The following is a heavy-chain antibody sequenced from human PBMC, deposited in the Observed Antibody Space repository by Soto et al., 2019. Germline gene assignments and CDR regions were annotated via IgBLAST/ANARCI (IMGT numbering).Heavy chain of an antibody. D-gene: IGHD3-3*01. CDR2: IYYSGST. Sequence: SETMSLTCTVSGGSISSYYWSWIRQTPGKGLEWIGYIYYSGSTNYNPSLKSRVTISVDTSRNQFSLKLSSVTAADTAVYYCARRSGVGYYDFWSGHNQGGWFDPWGQGTLVTVSS. J-gene: IGHJ5*02. CDR1: GGSISSYY. V-gene: IGHV4-59*08. CDR3: ARRSGVGYYDFWSGHNQGGWFDP.